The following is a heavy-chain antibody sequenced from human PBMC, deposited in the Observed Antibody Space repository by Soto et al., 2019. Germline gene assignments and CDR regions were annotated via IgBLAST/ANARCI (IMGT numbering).Heavy chain of an antibody. D-gene: IGHD6-13*01. Sequence: SETLSLTCTVSGGSVSSGSYYWSWIRQPPGKGLEWIGYIYYSGSTNYNPSLKSRVTISVDTSRNQFSLKLSSVTAADTAVYYCVRGEIAAVFLDVWGQGTTVTVSS. CDR3: VRGEIAAVFLDV. CDR1: GGSVSSGSYY. CDR2: IYYSGST. J-gene: IGHJ6*02. V-gene: IGHV4-61*01.